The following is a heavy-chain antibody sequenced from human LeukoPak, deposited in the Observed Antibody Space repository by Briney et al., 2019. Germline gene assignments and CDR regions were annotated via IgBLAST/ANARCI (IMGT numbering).Heavy chain of an antibody. CDR1: GGTFSSYA. Sequence: SVKVSCKASGGTFSSYAISWVRQAPGQGLEWMGGIIPIFGTANYAQKFQGRVTITADESPSTEHMELSSLRSEDTAVYYCARDRYSSGWGPSSFDPWGQGTLVTVSS. D-gene: IGHD6-19*01. CDR3: ARDRYSSGWGPSSFDP. V-gene: IGHV1-69*01. J-gene: IGHJ5*02. CDR2: IIPIFGTA.